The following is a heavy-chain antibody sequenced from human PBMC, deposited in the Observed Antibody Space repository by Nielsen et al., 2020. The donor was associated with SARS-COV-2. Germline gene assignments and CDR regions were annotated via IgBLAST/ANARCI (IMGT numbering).Heavy chain of an antibody. J-gene: IGHJ6*02. D-gene: IGHD3-10*01. CDR2: ISYDGSNK. CDR1: GFTFSSYG. CDR3: ARDLYHYGSGSYYNSYYYGMDV. V-gene: IGHV3-30*03. Sequence: GESLKISCAASGFTFSSYGMHWVRQAPGKGLEWVAVISYDGSNKYYADSVKGRFTISRDNSKNTLYLQMNSLRAEDTAVYYCARDLYHYGSGSYYNSYYYGMDVWGQGTTVTVSS.